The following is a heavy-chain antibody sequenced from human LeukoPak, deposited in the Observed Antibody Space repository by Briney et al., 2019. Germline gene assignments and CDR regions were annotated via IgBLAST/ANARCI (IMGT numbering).Heavy chain of an antibody. CDR1: GFTFSNYA. CDR3: ARDSGSIALDY. Sequence: GGSLRLSCAASGFTFSNYAMSWVRQAPGKGLEWVSSISSSSSYIYYADSVKGRFTISRDNAKNSLYLQMNSLRAEDTAVYYCARDSGSIALDYWGQGTLVTVSS. V-gene: IGHV3-21*01. CDR2: ISSSSSYI. D-gene: IGHD6-6*01. J-gene: IGHJ4*02.